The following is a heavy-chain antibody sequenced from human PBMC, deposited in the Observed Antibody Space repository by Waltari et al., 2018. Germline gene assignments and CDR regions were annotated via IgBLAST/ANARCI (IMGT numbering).Heavy chain of an antibody. CDR2: MQYRGST. CDR1: GGSISTNYN. D-gene: IGHD4-17*01. V-gene: IGHV4-39*01. J-gene: IGHJ1*01. Sequence: QLQLQESGPGLVKPSETLSLTCPVSGGSISTNYNWGWFRQPPGKGLEWMGNMQYRGSTFYNPSLKSRVTISLDTSKNQFSLRLSSVGAADTAVYFCGRIAFGDDGGYFQHWGQGTLVTVSS. CDR3: GRIAFGDDGGYFQH.